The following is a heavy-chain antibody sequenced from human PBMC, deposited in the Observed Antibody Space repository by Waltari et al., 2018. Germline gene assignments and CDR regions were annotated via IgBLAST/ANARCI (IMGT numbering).Heavy chain of an antibody. V-gene: IGHV4-4*07. CDR3: ARYKGPSSSWPLCDD. CDR2: IYTIGRT. J-gene: IGHJ4*02. Sequence: QVQLQESGPGLVKPSETLSLTCTVSGGSISSYYWSWIRQPAGKGLEWIGRIYTIGRTNNNHSLKSRVTMSVDTSKNQFSLKLSSVTAADTAVYYGARYKGPSSSWPLCDDWGQGTLVTVAS. CDR1: GGSISSYY. D-gene: IGHD6-13*01.